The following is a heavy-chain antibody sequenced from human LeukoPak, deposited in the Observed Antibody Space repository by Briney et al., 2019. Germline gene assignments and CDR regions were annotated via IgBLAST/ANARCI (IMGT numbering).Heavy chain of an antibody. J-gene: IGHJ4*02. CDR3: ASGRDWLVEFDY. CDR2: IIPIFGTA. D-gene: IGHD6-19*01. V-gene: IGHV1-69*13. CDR1: GGTFSSYA. Sequence: SVKVSCKASGGTFSSYAISWVRQAPGQGLEWMGGIIPIFGTANYAQKFQGRVTITADESTSTAYMELSRLRSDDTAVYYCASGRDWLVEFDYWGQGTLVTVSS.